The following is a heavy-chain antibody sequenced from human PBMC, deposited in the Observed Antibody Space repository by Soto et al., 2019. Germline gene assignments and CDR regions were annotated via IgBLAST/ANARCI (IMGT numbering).Heavy chain of an antibody. Sequence: SETLSLTCAVSGGSLSDYYWPWIRQSPGKGLEWIGEIHPSGSTYYNPSLRSRVTISVDTSKNQFSLKLTSLTAADTAIYFCARGRDEYKLGNVWGHGTTVTVSS. CDR1: GGSLSDYY. V-gene: IGHV4-34*01. D-gene: IGHD1-1*01. CDR2: IHPSGST. CDR3: ARGRDEYKLGNV. J-gene: IGHJ6*02.